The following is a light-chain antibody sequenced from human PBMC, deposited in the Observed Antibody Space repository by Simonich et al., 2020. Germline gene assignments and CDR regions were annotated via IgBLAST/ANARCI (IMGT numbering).Light chain of an antibody. V-gene: IGLV1-40*01. CDR2: GNS. CDR1: SSNIGAGYA. CDR3: SSYTSSSTWV. J-gene: IGLJ3*02. Sequence: QSVLTQPPSVSGAPGQRVTISCTGSSSNIGAGYAVHWYQQLPGTAPKLLIYGNSNRPSGVPDRFSGSKSGTSASLAITGLQAEDEADYYCSSYTSSSTWVFGGGTKLTVL.